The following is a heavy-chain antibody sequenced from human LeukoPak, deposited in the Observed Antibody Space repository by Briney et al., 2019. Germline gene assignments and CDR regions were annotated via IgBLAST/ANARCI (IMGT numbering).Heavy chain of an antibody. J-gene: IGHJ4*02. CDR3: ARGHHYYDSSAYYY. V-gene: IGHV3-74*01. D-gene: IGHD3-22*01. CDR2: INSDGSTT. Sequence: GGSLRLSCAASGSTFISYWMHWVRQAPGKGLVWVSRINSDGSTTSYAASVKGRFTISRDTAKNTLYLQMNSLRAEDTAVYYCARGHHYYDSSAYYYWGQGTLVTVSS. CDR1: GSTFISYW.